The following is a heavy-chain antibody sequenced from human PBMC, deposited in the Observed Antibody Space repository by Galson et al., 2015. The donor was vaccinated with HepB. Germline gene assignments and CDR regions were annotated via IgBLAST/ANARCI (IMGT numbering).Heavy chain of an antibody. V-gene: IGHV3-48*02. Sequence: SLRLSCAASGFTFSTYSMNWVRQAPGKGLEWVSSISGSAYIIYYADSVKGRFTISRDNAANSLHLQMNSLRDEDTAVYYCARDGGDNDFGDYWGQGTLVTVSS. D-gene: IGHD4-17*01. CDR3: ARDGGDNDFGDY. J-gene: IGHJ4*02. CDR1: GFTFSTYS. CDR2: ISGSAYII.